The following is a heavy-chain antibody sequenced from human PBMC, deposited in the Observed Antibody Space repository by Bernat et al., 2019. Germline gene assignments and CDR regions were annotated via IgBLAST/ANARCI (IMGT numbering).Heavy chain of an antibody. CDR3: AREVDTAMADYYYYYGMDV. Sequence: QVQLQESGPGLVKPSQTLSLTCTVSGGSISSGGYYWSWIRQHPGKGLEWIGYIYYSGSTYYNPSLKSRVTISVDTSKHQFSLKLSSVTAADTAVYYCAREVDTAMADYYYYYGMDVWGQGTTVTVSS. CDR1: GGSISSGGYY. CDR2: IYYSGST. D-gene: IGHD5-18*01. V-gene: IGHV4-31*03. J-gene: IGHJ6*02.